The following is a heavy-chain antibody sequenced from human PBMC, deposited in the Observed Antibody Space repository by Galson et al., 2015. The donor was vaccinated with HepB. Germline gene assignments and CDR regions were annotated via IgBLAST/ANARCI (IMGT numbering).Heavy chain of an antibody. CDR2: ISTSSTYI. CDR3: VRTGGMEMATIGAYYFDY. Sequence: SLRLSCAASGFSFSTYSMNWVRQAPGKGLEWVSSISTSSTYIYFADSVKGRFTFSRDNAKNSLYLQMNSLRAEDTAVYYCVRTGGMEMATIGAYYFDYWGQGTLVTVSS. V-gene: IGHV3-21*01. CDR1: GFSFSTYS. D-gene: IGHD5-24*01. J-gene: IGHJ4*02.